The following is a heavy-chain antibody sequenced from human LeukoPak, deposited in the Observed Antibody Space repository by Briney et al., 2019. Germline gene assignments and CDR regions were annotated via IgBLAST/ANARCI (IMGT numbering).Heavy chain of an antibody. D-gene: IGHD1-1*01. J-gene: IGHJ4*02. V-gene: IGHV3-15*01. CDR1: GFTFSNAW. CDR3: VTGGYFLDY. Sequence: GGSLRLSCAASGFTFSNAWMNWVRQAPGKGLEWVGRIKSKIDGGTTDYAAPAKGRFTISRDDSRNTVYLQMNSLEIEDTAVFYCVTGGYFLDYWGQGTLVTVSS. CDR2: IKSKIDGGTT.